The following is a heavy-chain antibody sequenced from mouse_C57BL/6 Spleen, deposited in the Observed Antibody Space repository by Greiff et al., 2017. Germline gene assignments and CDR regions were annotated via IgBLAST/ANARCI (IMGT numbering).Heavy chain of an antibody. CDR1: GYTFTDYY. J-gene: IGHJ2*01. CDR2: IYPGSGNT. CDR3: AREGTYYYGSSYVRDY. V-gene: IGHV1-84*01. D-gene: IGHD1-1*01. Sequence: QVQLQQSGPELVKPGASVKISCKASGYTFTDYYINWVTQRPGQGLEWIGWIYPGSGNTKYNEKFKGKATLTVDTSSSTAYMQLSNRTSEDSAVYFCAREGTYYYGSSYVRDYWGQGTTLTVSS.